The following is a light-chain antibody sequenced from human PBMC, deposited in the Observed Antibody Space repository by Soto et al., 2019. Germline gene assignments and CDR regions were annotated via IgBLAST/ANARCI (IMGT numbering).Light chain of an antibody. CDR1: QSVSNY. CDR3: QQRNNWRDT. Sequence: EIVLTQSPGTLSLSPGERATLSCRASQSVSNYLSWYQQKPGLAPRLLMYETSRRATGIPARFSGSGSGTDFTLTISSLEPEDFAAYYCQQRNNWRDTFGQGTRLEI. CDR2: ETS. V-gene: IGKV3-11*01. J-gene: IGKJ5*01.